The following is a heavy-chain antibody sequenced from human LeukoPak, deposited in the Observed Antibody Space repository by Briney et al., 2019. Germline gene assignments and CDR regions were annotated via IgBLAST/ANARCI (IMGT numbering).Heavy chain of an antibody. Sequence: SETLSLTCTVSGGSISSSSYCWGWIRQPPGKGLEWIGSIYYSGSTYYNPSLKSRVTISVDTSKNQFSLKPSSVTAADTAVYYCARRRDGYNQVWFDPWGQGTLVTVSS. V-gene: IGHV4-39*01. D-gene: IGHD5-24*01. CDR2: IYYSGST. J-gene: IGHJ5*02. CDR3: ARRRDGYNQVWFDP. CDR1: GGSISSSSYC.